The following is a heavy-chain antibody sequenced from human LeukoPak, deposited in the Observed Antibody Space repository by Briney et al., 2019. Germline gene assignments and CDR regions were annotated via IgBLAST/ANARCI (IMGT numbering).Heavy chain of an antibody. V-gene: IGHV4-4*02. CDR2: IYNSGST. CDR3: ATSTSVTRFAY. J-gene: IGHJ4*02. CDR1: GGSISSSNW. Sequence: SGTLSLTCAVSGGSISSSNWWSWVRQPPGKGLEWIGYIYNSGSTNHNPSLKSRVTMSVDMSKNQFSLNLISVTAADTAVYYGATSTSVTRFAYWGQGTLVTVSS. D-gene: IGHD4-17*01.